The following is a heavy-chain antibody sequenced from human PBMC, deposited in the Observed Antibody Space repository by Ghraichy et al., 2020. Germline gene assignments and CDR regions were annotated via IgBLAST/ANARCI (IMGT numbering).Heavy chain of an antibody. CDR1: GFTFSNYA. V-gene: IGHV3-23*01. D-gene: IGHD2-8*02. CDR3: AKASTSYCAGGVCYEAGGTYSAIDH. Sequence: GGSLRLSCAASGFTFSNYAMHWVRQAPGKGLEWVSTISANGHNTHYADSVRGRFAITRDSSKSTLYLQMNSLRADDTAVYYCAKASTSYCAGGVCYEAGGTYSAIDHWGQGTLVTVSS. CDR2: ISANGHNT. J-gene: IGHJ4*02.